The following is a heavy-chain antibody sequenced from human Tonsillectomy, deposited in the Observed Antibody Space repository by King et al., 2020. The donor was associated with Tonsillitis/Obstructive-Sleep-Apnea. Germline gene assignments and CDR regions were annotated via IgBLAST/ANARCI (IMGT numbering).Heavy chain of an antibody. CDR1: GLTFNSHA. V-gene: IGHV3-30*04. CDR2: ISYDGSNK. J-gene: IGHJ4*02. D-gene: IGHD7-27*01. CDR3: ARGETGDPFDY. Sequence: VQLVESGGGVVQPGRSLRLSCAASGLTFNSHAMYWVRQAPGKGLEWVAVISYDGSNKYYADSVKGRFTISRDNSKNTLYLEMKSLRAEDTAVYYCARGETGDPFDYWGQGTLVTVSA.